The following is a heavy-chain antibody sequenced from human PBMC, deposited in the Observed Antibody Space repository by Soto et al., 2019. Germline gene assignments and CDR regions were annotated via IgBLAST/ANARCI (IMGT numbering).Heavy chain of an antibody. CDR3: AKGKGVGATPDGANC. CDR2: VRSDGDTT. CDR1: GFTFSSFG. Sequence: EVQVLESGGGLVQPGGSLRLSCAASGFTFSSFGMNWVRQAPGKGLEWVSGVRSDGDTTYNAESVKGRFTVSRDPSKNTGYLQMNSLSAEDTAVYYCAKGKGVGATPDGANCWGQGTPVTVSS. D-gene: IGHD1-26*01. V-gene: IGHV3-23*01. J-gene: IGHJ4*02.